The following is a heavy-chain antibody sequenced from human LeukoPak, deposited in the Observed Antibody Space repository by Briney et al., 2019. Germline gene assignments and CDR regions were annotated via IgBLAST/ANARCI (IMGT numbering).Heavy chain of an antibody. J-gene: IGHJ4*02. CDR2: ISWNSGSI. D-gene: IGHD3-10*01. CDR1: GFTFDDYA. CDR3: AKDMGITMVRGVIGFDY. Sequence: GGSLRLSCAASGFTFDDYAMHWVRQAPGKGLEWVSGISWNSGSIGYADSVKGRFTTSRDNAKNSLYLQMNSLRAEDTALYYCAKDMGITMVRGVIGFDYWGQGTLVTVSS. V-gene: IGHV3-9*01.